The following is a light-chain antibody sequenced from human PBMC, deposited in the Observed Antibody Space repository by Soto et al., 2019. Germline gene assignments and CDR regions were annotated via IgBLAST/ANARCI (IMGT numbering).Light chain of an antibody. Sequence: QSVLTQPASVSGSPGQSITISCTGTSSDVGGYNYVSWYQQHPGKAPKLMMYDVSNRPSGVSNRFPGSKSGNTASLTISGRQAEDEADYYCSSYTSSSTVVFGGGTKLTV. CDR3: SSYTSSSTVV. V-gene: IGLV2-14*01. J-gene: IGLJ2*01. CDR2: DVS. CDR1: SSDVGGYNY.